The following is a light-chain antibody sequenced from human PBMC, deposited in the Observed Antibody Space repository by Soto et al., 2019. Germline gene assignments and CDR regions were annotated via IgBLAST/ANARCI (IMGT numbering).Light chain of an antibody. Sequence: HSALTQPDSVSGSPGESITISCTGTSSDVGGYNYVSWYQQHPGKAPKLMIYDVSNRPSGVSNRFSGSKSGNTASLTISGLQAEDEADYYCSSYTSSSTLFYVFGTGTKVTFL. CDR2: DVS. J-gene: IGLJ1*01. CDR3: SSYTSSSTLFYV. V-gene: IGLV2-14*01. CDR1: SSDVGGYNY.